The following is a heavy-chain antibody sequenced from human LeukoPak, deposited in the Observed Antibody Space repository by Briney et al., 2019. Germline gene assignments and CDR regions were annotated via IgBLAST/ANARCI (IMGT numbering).Heavy chain of an antibody. V-gene: IGHV1-18*01. Sequence: GASVKVSCKASGYTFTSYGISWLRQAPGQGLEWMGWIVAYNGNTNYAQKLQGRVTMTTDTSTSTAYMELRSLRSDDTAVYYCARGTYDSSGYYSPGDYWGQGTLVTVSS. J-gene: IGHJ4*02. CDR1: GYTFTSYG. CDR2: IVAYNGNT. D-gene: IGHD3-22*01. CDR3: ARGTYDSSGYYSPGDY.